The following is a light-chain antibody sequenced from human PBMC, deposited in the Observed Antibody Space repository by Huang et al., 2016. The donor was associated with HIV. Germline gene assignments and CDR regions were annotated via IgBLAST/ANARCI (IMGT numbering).Light chain of an antibody. CDR1: ETVTSVY. Sequence: EIVLTQSPGTLSLSPGERATRSCRASETVTSVYLAWYQQKPGQAPRRLIFGSSTRATGIPDMFTGSGSGTDFTLTITRLEREDLAMYYCQQYGGSPRTFGQGTKLELK. CDR3: QQYGGSPRT. CDR2: GSS. V-gene: IGKV3-20*01. J-gene: IGKJ2*01.